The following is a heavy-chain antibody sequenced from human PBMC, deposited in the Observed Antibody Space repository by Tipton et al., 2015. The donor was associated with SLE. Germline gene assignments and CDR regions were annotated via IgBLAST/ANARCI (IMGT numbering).Heavy chain of an antibody. V-gene: IGHV4-34*01. CDR1: GGSFSGYY. Sequence: TLSLTCAVYGGSFSGYYWSWIRQPPGKGLEWIGEINHSGSTNYNPSLKSRVTISVDTSKNQLSLNLNPVTAADTAVYYCARPDLIWGQGTQVTVSS. CDR3: ARPDLI. D-gene: IGHD1-14*01. CDR2: INHSGST. J-gene: IGHJ4*02.